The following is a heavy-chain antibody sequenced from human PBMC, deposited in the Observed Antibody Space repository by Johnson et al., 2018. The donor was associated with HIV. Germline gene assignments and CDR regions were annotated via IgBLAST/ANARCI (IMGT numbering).Heavy chain of an antibody. CDR1: GFTFSSYA. J-gene: IGHJ3*01. Sequence: VQLVESGGGVVQPGGSLRLSCAASGFTFSSYAMHWVRQAPGKGLEWVALMSYDGSNKFYADSLQGRFTVSRDISKNTLYLQINGLSAEDTAVYYCARDRRVAAITYAFDFWGQGTMVTVSS. CDR3: ARDRRVAAITYAFDF. D-gene: IGHD6-13*01. CDR2: MSYDGSNK. V-gene: IGHV3-30*04.